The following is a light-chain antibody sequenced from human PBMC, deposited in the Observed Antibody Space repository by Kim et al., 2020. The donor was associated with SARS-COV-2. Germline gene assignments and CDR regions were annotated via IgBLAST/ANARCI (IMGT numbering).Light chain of an antibody. CDR2: RNK. V-gene: IGLV1-47*01. Sequence: TGQVVPVSCSHSRANIGRNYVYWYHRRPATPPKLLLYRNKPRPSGVPDRFSGAKSGTSASLAISGLRSEDEADYYCATWDDSHVVFGGGTQLTVL. CDR1: RANIGRNY. CDR3: ATWDDSHVV. J-gene: IGLJ2*01.